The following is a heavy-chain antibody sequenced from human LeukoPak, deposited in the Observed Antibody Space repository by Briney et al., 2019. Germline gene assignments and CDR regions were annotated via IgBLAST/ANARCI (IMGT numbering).Heavy chain of an antibody. CDR3: ARDAYCGGDCYYYFDY. D-gene: IGHD2-21*02. CDR2: ISSSSSYI. J-gene: IGHJ4*02. Sequence: GGSLRLSCAASGFTFSSYRINWIRQAPGKGLKWVSSISSSSSYIHYADSVKGRFTISRDNAKNSLYLQMNSLKAEDTAVYYCARDAYCGGDCYYYFDYWGQGTLVTVSS. CDR1: GFTFSSYR. V-gene: IGHV3-21*01.